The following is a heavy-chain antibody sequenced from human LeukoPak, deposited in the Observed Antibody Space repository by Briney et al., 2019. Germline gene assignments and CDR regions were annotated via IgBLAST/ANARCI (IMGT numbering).Heavy chain of an antibody. J-gene: IGHJ6*02. V-gene: IGHV4-34*01. Sequence: PSETLSLTCAVYGGSFSGYYWSWIRQPPGKGLEWIGEINHSGSTNYNPSLKSRVTISVDTSKNQFSLKLSSVTAADTAVYYCARGTQYYDFWRGYYISYGMDVWGQGTTVTVSS. CDR2: INHSGST. CDR3: ARGTQYYDFWRGYYISYGMDV. CDR1: GGSFSGYY. D-gene: IGHD3-3*01.